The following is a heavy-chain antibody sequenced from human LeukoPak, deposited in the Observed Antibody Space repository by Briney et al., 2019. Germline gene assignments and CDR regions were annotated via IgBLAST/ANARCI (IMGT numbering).Heavy chain of an antibody. Sequence: GGSLRLSCVASGFSFSSDWMHWVRQAPGKGLVWVSRINTDGSSKNYADSVKGRFTISRDNAKNTLYLQMSSLRAEDTAVYYCARDRRGGYYSKTLDYWGQGTLVTVSS. CDR3: ARDRRGGYYSKTLDY. CDR1: GFSFSSDW. J-gene: IGHJ4*02. D-gene: IGHD3-22*01. V-gene: IGHV3-74*01. CDR2: INTDGSSK.